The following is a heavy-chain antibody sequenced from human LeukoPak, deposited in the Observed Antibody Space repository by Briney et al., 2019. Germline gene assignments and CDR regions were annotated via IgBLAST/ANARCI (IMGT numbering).Heavy chain of an antibody. CDR1: GFSLSTSGVG. CDR3: ARYYDSSGYYYVRYFDY. Sequence: SGPTLVKPPQTLTLTCTFSGFSLSTSGVGVGWIRQPPGKALEWLALIYWDDDKRYSPSLKSRLTITKDTPKNPVVLTMTNMDPVDTATYYCARYYDSSGYYYVRYFDYWGQGTLVTVSS. J-gene: IGHJ4*02. CDR2: IYWDDDK. V-gene: IGHV2-5*02. D-gene: IGHD3-22*01.